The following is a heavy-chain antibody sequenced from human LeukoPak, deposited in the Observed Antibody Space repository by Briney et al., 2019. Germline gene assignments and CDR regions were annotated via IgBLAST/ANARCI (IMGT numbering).Heavy chain of an antibody. CDR3: ARLETYTGYSSGWYGTY. D-gene: IGHD6-19*01. J-gene: IGHJ4*02. V-gene: IGHV5-51*01. CDR1: GYSFTSYW. Sequence: GESLKISCKGSGYSFTSYWTGWVRQMPGKGLEWTGIIYPGDSDTRYSPSFQGQVTISADKSISTAYLQWSSLEASDTAMYYCARLETYTGYSSGWYGTYWGQGTLVTVSS. CDR2: IYPGDSDT.